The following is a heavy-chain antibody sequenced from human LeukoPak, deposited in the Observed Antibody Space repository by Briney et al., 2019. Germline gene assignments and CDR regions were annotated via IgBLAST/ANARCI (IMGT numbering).Heavy chain of an antibody. J-gene: IGHJ4*02. V-gene: IGHV4-59*01. CDR1: GGSISNYY. CDR3: ARGGGPFYFDCVWGSYRPFDY. CDR2: IYYSGST. D-gene: IGHD3-16*02. Sequence: PSETLSLTCTVSGGSISNYYWSWIRQPPGKGLEWIGYIYYSGSTNYNPSLKSRVTISVDTSKKQFSLRLSSVTAADTAVYYCARGGGPFYFDCVWGSYRPFDYWGQGTLVTVSS.